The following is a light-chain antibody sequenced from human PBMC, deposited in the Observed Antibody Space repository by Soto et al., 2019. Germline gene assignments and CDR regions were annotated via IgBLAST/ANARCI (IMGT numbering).Light chain of an antibody. CDR3: HPHNSYSLP. CDR1: QSIRHY. Sequence: DIQMTQSPPTLSASVGDRVTITCRASQSIRHYLAWYQQMPGKAPKLLIYGASSLKSGVPSRFSGSGSGTEFTLTISSLQPDDFATYFCHPHNSYSLPFGPGP. CDR2: GAS. V-gene: IGKV1-5*01. J-gene: IGKJ1*01.